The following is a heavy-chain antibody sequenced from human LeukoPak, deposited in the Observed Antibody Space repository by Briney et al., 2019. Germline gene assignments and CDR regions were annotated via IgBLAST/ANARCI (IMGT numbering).Heavy chain of an antibody. D-gene: IGHD6-19*01. V-gene: IGHV1-2*02. CDR3: ARSRGVAGTRWYFDL. Sequence: ASVKVSCKASGYTFTGYYMHWVRQAPGQGLEWMGWINPNSGGTNYAQKFQGRVTMARDTSISTAYMELSRLRSDDTAVYYCARSRGVAGTRWYFDLWGRGTLVTVSS. CDR2: INPNSGGT. J-gene: IGHJ2*01. CDR1: GYTFTGYY.